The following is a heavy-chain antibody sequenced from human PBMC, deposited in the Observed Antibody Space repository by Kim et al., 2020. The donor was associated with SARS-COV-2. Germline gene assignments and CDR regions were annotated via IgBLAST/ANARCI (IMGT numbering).Heavy chain of an antibody. Sequence: ASVKVSCKASGYTFTSYYMHWVRQAPGQGLEWMGIINPSGGSTSYAQKFQGRVTMTRDTSTSTVYMELSSLRSEDTAVYYCARDFFSWDIVVVPAALDIWGQGTMVTVSS. CDR3: ARDFFSWDIVVVPAALDI. J-gene: IGHJ3*02. D-gene: IGHD2-2*01. CDR2: INPSGGST. V-gene: IGHV1-46*01. CDR1: GYTFTSYY.